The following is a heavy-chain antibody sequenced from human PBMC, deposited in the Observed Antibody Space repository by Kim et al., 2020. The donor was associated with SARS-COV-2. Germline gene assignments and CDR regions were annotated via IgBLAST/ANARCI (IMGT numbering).Heavy chain of an antibody. J-gene: IGHJ4*02. V-gene: IGHV3-30-3*01. CDR3: ARDPPYRPIDY. CDR2: ISYDGSNK. D-gene: IGHD4-4*01. Sequence: GGSLRLSCAASGFTFSSYAMHWVRQAPGKGLEWVAVISYDGSNKYYADSVKGRFTISRDNSKNTLYLQMNSLRAEDTAVYYCARDPPYRPIDYWGQGTLVTVSS. CDR1: GFTFSSYA.